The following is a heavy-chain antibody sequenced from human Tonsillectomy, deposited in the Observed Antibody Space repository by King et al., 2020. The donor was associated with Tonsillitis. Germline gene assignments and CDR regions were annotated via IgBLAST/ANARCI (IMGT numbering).Heavy chain of an antibody. J-gene: IGHJ4*02. V-gene: IGHV4-34*01. CDR2: INHSGST. D-gene: IGHD1-26*01. CDR1: GGSVSGYY. Sequence: GTLARTGAGDGGSVSGYYWSWIRQPPGKGLEWSGEINHSGSTNYNPSLKSRVTISVDTSKNQFSLKLSSVTAADTAVYYCARGLIVGATIFDYWGQGTLVTVSS. CDR3: ARGLIVGATIFDY.